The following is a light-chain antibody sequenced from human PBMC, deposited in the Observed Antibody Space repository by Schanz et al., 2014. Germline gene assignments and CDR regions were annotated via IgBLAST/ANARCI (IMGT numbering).Light chain of an antibody. Sequence: EIVLTQSPGTLSLSPGERATLSCRASETMSGRDLAWYQQKPGQPPRLIIYGGSSRATGIPDRFSGSGSGTDFTLTIDRLEPEDFAVYYCQHYGAAMWTFGQGTSV. CDR2: GGS. V-gene: IGKV3-20*01. J-gene: IGKJ1*01. CDR1: ETMSGRD. CDR3: QHYGAAMWT.